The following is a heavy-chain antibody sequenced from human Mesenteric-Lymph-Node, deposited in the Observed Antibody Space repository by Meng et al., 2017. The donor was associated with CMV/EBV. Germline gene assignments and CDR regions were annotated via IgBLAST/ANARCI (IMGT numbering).Heavy chain of an antibody. CDR2: INPSDGTT. D-gene: IGHD2-21*02. CDR1: GYTFTSYF. Sequence: TASGYTFTSYFMHWVRQAPGQGLEWMGLINPSDGTTNYAQKFQGRVTMTRDTSTSTVYMELNSLRSEDTAVYYCARLYCGADCYPDYWGQGTLVTVSS. V-gene: IGHV1-46*01. J-gene: IGHJ4*02. CDR3: ARLYCGADCYPDY.